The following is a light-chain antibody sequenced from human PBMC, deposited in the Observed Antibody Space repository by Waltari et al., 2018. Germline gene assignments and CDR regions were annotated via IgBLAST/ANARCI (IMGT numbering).Light chain of an antibody. V-gene: IGLV2-14*02. CDR3: SSYRISMTLL. J-gene: IGLJ2*01. Sequence: QSALTQPVSVSGAPGQSVTIPCPGSMNDIGTFNLVSWYQQHPGRAPKLIIYEVKYRPSGVSHRFSGSKSGNTASLTISDLQTEDEADYFCSSYRISMTLLFGGGTKVTVL. CDR2: EVK. CDR1: MNDIGTFNL.